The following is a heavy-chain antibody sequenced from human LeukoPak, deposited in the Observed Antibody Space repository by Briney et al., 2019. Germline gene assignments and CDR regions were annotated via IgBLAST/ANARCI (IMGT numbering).Heavy chain of an antibody. Sequence: SETLSLTCTVSGGSTSSHYWSWIRQPPGKGLEWIGYLYYSGSTKYNPSLKSRVTISVDTSRNQFSMKLSSVTAADTAVYYCARLYDSSGYTNWLDPWGQGTLVTVSS. CDR1: GGSTSSHY. CDR3: ARLYDSSGYTNWLDP. D-gene: IGHD3-22*01. CDR2: LYYSGST. J-gene: IGHJ5*02. V-gene: IGHV4-59*11.